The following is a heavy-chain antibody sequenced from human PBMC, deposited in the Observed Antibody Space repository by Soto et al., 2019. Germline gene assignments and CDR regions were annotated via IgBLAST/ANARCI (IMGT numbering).Heavy chain of an antibody. J-gene: IGHJ6*02. Sequence: PGGSLRLSCAASGFTFSSYAMSWVRQAPGKGLEWVAVISYDGSNKYYADSVKGRFTISRDNSKNTLYLQMNSLRAEDTAVYYCAKDRSTIAVAGTNYYYYGMDVWGQGTTVTVSS. D-gene: IGHD6-19*01. CDR2: ISYDGSNK. CDR1: GFTFSSYA. CDR3: AKDRSTIAVAGTNYYYYGMDV. V-gene: IGHV3-30*18.